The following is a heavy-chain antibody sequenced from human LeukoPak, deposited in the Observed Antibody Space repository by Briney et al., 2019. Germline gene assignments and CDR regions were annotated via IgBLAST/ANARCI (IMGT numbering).Heavy chain of an antibody. CDR3: AITGVRDFDS. J-gene: IGHJ4*02. V-gene: IGHV3-23*01. CDR1: GFTFTSST. Sequence: GGSLRLSCAASGFTFTSSTMTWVRQAPGKGLEWVSSITGGGGSSTYHADSVKGRFTISRDNSKDTLSLQMNSLRAEDTAVYYCAITGVRDFDSWGQGTLVTVSS. D-gene: IGHD4-11*01. CDR2: ITGGGGSST.